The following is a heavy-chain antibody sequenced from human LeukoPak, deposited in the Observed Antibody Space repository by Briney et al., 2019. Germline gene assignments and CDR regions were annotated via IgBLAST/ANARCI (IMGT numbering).Heavy chain of an antibody. V-gene: IGHV4-59*01. CDR1: GGSIRSYY. Sequence: SETLSLTCTVSGGSIRSYYWSWIRQPPGKGLEWIGYIYYSGSTNYNPSLKSRVTISVDTSKNQVSLKLSSVTAADTAVYYCARGQGTVTTHWGQGTLVTVSS. J-gene: IGHJ4*02. CDR3: ARGQGTVTTH. CDR2: IYYSGST. D-gene: IGHD4-11*01.